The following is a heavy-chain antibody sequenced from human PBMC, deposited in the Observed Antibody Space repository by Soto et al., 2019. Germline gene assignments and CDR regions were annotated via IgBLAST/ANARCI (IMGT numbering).Heavy chain of an antibody. Sequence: QVQLVESGGGVVQPGRSLRLSCVASGFTFSSYDMHWVRQAPGKGLEWVAVIWYDGSNKYYADSVKGRFTISRDNSKNPLQLQMNSLRADDTAEYYCARVAGGWLRVNYYLDVWGQGTTVTVSS. CDR1: GFTFSSYD. J-gene: IGHJ6*03. D-gene: IGHD3-10*01. CDR3: ARVAGGWLRVNYYLDV. CDR2: IWYDGSNK. V-gene: IGHV3-33*01.